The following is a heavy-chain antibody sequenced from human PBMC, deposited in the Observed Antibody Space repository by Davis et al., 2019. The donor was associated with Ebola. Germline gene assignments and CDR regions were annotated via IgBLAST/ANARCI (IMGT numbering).Heavy chain of an antibody. CDR2: ISYDGTNK. V-gene: IGHV3-30*18. Sequence: PGGSLRLSCAASGFIFSSYGMHWVRQAPGKGLEWVAVISYDGTNKNYADSVKGRFTISRDNSKNTLYLQMNSLRAEDTAVYYCAKGLGAYYYDSSGFHWGQGTLVTVSS. CDR1: GFIFSSYG. D-gene: IGHD3-22*01. J-gene: IGHJ4*02. CDR3: AKGLGAYYYDSSGFH.